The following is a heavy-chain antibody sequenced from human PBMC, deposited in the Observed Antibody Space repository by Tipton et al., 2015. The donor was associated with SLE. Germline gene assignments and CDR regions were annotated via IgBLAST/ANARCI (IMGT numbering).Heavy chain of an antibody. J-gene: IGHJ3*02. CDR2: IYYSGST. D-gene: IGHD1-1*01. CDR1: GGSISSGDYY. V-gene: IGHV4-30-4*01. Sequence: TLSLTCIVSGGSISSGDYYWSWIRQPPGKGLEWIGYIYYSGSTYYNPSLKSRVTISVDTSKNQFSLKLSSVTAADTAVYYCARVWRRSAFDIWGQGTILTVSS. CDR3: ARVWRRSAFDI.